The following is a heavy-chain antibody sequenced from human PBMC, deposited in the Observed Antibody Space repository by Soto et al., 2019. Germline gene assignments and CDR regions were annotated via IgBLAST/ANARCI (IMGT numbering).Heavy chain of an antibody. D-gene: IGHD3-22*01. CDR3: AKDHYYDSSGQNWFDP. V-gene: IGHV3-23*01. CDR1: GFTFSSYA. Sequence: GGSLRLSCAASGFTFSSYAMSWVRQAPGKGLEWVSAISGSGGSTYYADSVKGRFTISRDNSKNTLYLQMNSLRAEDTAVYYCAKDHYYDSSGQNWFDPWGQGTPVTVSS. J-gene: IGHJ5*02. CDR2: ISGSGGST.